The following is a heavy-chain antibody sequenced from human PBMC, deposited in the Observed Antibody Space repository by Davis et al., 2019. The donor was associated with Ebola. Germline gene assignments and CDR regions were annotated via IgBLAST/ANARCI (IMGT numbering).Heavy chain of an antibody. CDR3: ARRSGSLPFDF. CDR2: IYYSGTT. D-gene: IGHD1-26*01. Sequence: MPSETLSLTCTVSGGSISSSAYYWGWIRQPPGKGLEWIGNIYYSGTTYYNPSLKSRGTISVDTSKNQFSLKLSSVTAADTAVYFCARRSGSLPFDFWGQGALVTVSP. J-gene: IGHJ4*02. CDR1: GGSISSSAYY. V-gene: IGHV4-39*01.